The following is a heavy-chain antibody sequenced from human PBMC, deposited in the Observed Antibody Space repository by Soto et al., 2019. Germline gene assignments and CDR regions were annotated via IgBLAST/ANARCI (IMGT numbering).Heavy chain of an antibody. CDR3: ASGGDCSSTSCYYYGMDV. V-gene: IGHV1-69*02. D-gene: IGHD2-2*01. Sequence: SVKVSCKASGGTFSSYTISWVRQAPGQGLEWMGRIIPILGIANYAQKFQGRVTITADKSTSTAYMELSSLRSEDTAVYYCASGGDCSSTSCYYYGMDVWGQGTTVTVS. J-gene: IGHJ6*02. CDR1: GGTFSSYT. CDR2: IIPILGIA.